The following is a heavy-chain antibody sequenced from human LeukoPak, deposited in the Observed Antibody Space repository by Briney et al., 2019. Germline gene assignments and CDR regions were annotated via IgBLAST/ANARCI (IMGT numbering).Heavy chain of an antibody. J-gene: IGHJ6*02. CDR2: INGSGGST. D-gene: IGHD1-26*01. Sequence: GGSLRLSCAASGFTFSSYTMSWVRQAPGKGLEWVSAINGSGGSTYYADSVKGRFTISRDNSKNTLYLQMKSLRAEDTAVYYCAKDTNSGSYPGVDDYYYYGMDVWGQRTTVTVSS. CDR1: GFTFSSYT. CDR3: AKDTNSGSYPGVDDYYYYGMDV. V-gene: IGHV3-23*01.